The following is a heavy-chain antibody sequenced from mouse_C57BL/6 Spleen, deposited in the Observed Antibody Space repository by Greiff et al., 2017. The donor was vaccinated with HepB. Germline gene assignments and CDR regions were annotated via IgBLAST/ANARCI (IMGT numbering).Heavy chain of an antibody. V-gene: IGHV3-6*01. CDR3: ARGLYSFDY. J-gene: IGHJ2*01. CDR1: GYSITSGYY. CDR2: ISYDGSN. Sequence: EVKLQESGPGLVKPSQSLSLTCSVTGYSITSGYYWNWIRQFPGNKLEWMGYISYDGSNNYNPSLKNRISITRDTSKNQFFLKLNSVTTEDTATYYCARGLYSFDYWGQGTTLTVSS.